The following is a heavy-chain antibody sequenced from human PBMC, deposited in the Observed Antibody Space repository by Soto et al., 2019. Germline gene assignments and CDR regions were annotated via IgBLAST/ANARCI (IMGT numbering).Heavy chain of an antibody. CDR2: VNPNSGGT. CDR1: GYTFTGYY. V-gene: IGHV1-2*04. D-gene: IGHD3-10*01. J-gene: IGHJ6*03. Sequence: QVQLVQSGAEVKKPGASVKVSCKASGYTFTGYYMHWVRQAPGQGLEWMGWVNPNSGGTNYAEKFQGWVTMTRDTSISTCYMELSRLRSDDTAVYYCARERITMVRGVGDYMDVWGKGTTVTVSS. CDR3: ARERITMVRGVGDYMDV.